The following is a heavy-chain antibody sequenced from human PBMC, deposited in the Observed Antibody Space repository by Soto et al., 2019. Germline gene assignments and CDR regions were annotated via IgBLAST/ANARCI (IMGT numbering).Heavy chain of an antibody. CDR1: GGSISSSSYY. CDR3: TRLDSSGRFHWFDP. D-gene: IGHD6-19*01. Sequence: ETLSLTCTVSGGSISSSSYYWGWIRQPPGKGLEWIGSIYYSGNTNYNPSLKSRVTMSVDTSKNQISLKLRSVTAADTAVYFCTRLDSSGRFHWFDPWGQGILVTVSS. CDR2: IYYSGNT. V-gene: IGHV4-39*07. J-gene: IGHJ5*02.